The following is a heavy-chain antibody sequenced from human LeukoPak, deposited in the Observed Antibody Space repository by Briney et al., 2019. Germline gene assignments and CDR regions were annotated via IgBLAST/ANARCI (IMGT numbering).Heavy chain of an antibody. V-gene: IGHV3-23*01. D-gene: IGHD3-3*01. J-gene: IGHJ6*02. CDR2: ISASGGST. CDR1: GFTFRSYA. Sequence: GGSLRLSCAASGFTFRSYAMSWVRQAPVKGLEWVSGISASGGSTHYADSVKGRFTISRDSSKNTLYLQMNSLRAEDTAVYYCAKDLNYDFWSGYSYYGMDVWGQGTTVTASS. CDR3: AKDLNYDFWSGYSYYGMDV.